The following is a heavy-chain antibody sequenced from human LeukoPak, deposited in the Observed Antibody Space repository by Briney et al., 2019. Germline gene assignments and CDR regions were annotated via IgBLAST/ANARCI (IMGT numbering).Heavy chain of an antibody. J-gene: IGHJ6*02. CDR1: GGSFSGYY. CDR2: INHSGST. Sequence: SETLSLTCAVYGGSFSGYYWCWIRQPPGKGLEWIGEINHSGSTNYNPSLKGRVTISVDTSKNQFSLKLSSVTAADTAVYYCASLVVVVPAAMSALSYYYGMDVWGQGTTVTVSS. D-gene: IGHD2-2*01. CDR3: ASLVVVVPAAMSALSYYYGMDV. V-gene: IGHV4-34*01.